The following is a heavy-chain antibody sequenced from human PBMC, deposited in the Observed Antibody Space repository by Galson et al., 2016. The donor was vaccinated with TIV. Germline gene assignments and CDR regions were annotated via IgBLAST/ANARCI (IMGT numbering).Heavy chain of an antibody. CDR3: TRERRFCGNNCYLSYYYGMDV. V-gene: IGHV3-66*02. Sequence: SLRLSCAASAFTVSDNYMTWVRQAPGKGLEWVAIMSSGGSLNYADLVRGRFTVSRDNSKNTLYLQMNRLRTDDTAIYYCTRERRFCGNNCYLSYYYGMDVWGQGTTVTVSS. J-gene: IGHJ6*02. CDR1: AFTVSDNY. CDR2: MSSGGSL. D-gene: IGHD2-21*01.